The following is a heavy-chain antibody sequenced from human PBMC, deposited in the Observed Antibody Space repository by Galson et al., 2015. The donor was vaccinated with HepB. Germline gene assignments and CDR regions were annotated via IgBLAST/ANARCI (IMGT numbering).Heavy chain of an antibody. CDR2: ISYDGSNK. Sequence: SGAEVKKPGESPKISCKGSGYRFTNYWIGWVRQAPGKGLEWVAVISYDGSNKYYADSVKGRFTISRDNSKNTLYLQMNSLRAEDTAVYYCAALSGSYSDWGQGTLVTVSS. CDR1: GYRFTNYW. D-gene: IGHD1-26*01. J-gene: IGHJ4*02. V-gene: IGHV3-30*19. CDR3: AALSGSYSD.